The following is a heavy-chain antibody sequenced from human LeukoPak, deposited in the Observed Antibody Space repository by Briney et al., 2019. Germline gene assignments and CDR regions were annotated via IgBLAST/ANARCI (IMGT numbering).Heavy chain of an antibody. D-gene: IGHD3-10*01. CDR2: FDPEDGET. V-gene: IGHV1-24*01. CDR1: GDTFTANYL. Sequence: ASVKVSCKASGDTFTANYLHWVRQAPGKGLEWMGGFDPEDGETIYAQKFQGRVTMTEDTSTDTAYMELSSLRSEDTAVYYCATDRGLLSGSGSYYRYWGQGTLVTVSS. CDR3: ATDRGLLSGSGSYYRY. J-gene: IGHJ4*02.